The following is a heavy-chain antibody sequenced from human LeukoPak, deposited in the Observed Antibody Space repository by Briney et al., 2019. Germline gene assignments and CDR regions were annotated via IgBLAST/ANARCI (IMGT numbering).Heavy chain of an antibody. CDR1: GGTFSSYA. Sequence: ASVKVSCKASGGTFSSYAISLVRQAPGQGLEWMGGIIPIFGTANYAQKFQGRVTITTDESTSTAYMELSSLRSEDTAVYYCARALHGGNPMGYYYYYMDVWGKGTTVTVSS. D-gene: IGHD4-23*01. CDR2: IIPIFGTA. V-gene: IGHV1-69*05. CDR3: ARALHGGNPMGYYYYYMDV. J-gene: IGHJ6*03.